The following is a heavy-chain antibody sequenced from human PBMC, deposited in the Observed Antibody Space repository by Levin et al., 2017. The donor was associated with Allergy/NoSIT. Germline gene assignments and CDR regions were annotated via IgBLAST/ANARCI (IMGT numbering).Heavy chain of an antibody. J-gene: IGHJ6*03. CDR3: ARDDCIGGSFYTRYYYYYMDI. CDR2: ISYDGNNK. Sequence: GESLKISCAASGFTFSTYVMHWVRQAPGKGLEWVAVISYDGNNKYYADSVKGRFTISRDNSKNTLYLQMNSLRTDDTAVYYCARDDCIGGSFYTRYYYYYMDIWGKGTTVTVSS. V-gene: IGHV3-30-3*01. D-gene: IGHD2-15*01. CDR1: GFTFSTYV.